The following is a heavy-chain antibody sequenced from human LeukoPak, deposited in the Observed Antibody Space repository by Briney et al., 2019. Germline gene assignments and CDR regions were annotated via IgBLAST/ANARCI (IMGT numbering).Heavy chain of an antibody. D-gene: IGHD3-9*01. J-gene: IGHJ3*02. CDR1: GFTFSNAW. CDR2: IKSKTDGGTT. CDR3: TRNYDILTGYYRRSDAFDI. V-gene: IGHV3-15*01. Sequence: GGSLRLSCAASGFTFSNAWMGWVRQAPGKGLEWVGRIKSKTDGGTTDYAAPVKGRFTISRDDSKNTLYLQMNSLKTEDTAVYYCTRNYDILTGYYRRSDAFDIWGQGTMVTVSS.